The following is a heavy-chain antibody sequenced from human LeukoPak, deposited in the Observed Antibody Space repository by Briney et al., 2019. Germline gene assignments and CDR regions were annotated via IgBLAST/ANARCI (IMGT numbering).Heavy chain of an antibody. J-gene: IGHJ5*02. CDR1: GGSISSYY. CDR2: IYYSGST. V-gene: IGHV4-59*12. CDR3: ARPVAAAGP. D-gene: IGHD6-13*01. Sequence: PSETLSLTCTVSGGSISSYYWSWIRQPPGKELEWIGYIYYSGSTNYNPSLKSRVTISVDTSKNQFSLKLSSVTAADTAVYYCARPVAAAGPWGQGTLVTVSS.